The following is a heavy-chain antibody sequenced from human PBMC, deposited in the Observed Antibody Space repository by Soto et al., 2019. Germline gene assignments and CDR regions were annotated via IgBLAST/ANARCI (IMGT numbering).Heavy chain of an antibody. J-gene: IGHJ4*02. V-gene: IGHV1-69*13. D-gene: IGHD3-22*01. CDR2: IIPIFGTA. CDR1: GVTFSSYA. Sequence: SVKVSCKASGVTFSSYAISWVRQAPGQGLEWMGGIIPIFGTANYAQKFQGRVTITADESTSTAYMELSSLRSEDTAVYYCARTYYYDSSGYYPFDYWGQGTLVTVSS. CDR3: ARTYYYDSSGYYPFDY.